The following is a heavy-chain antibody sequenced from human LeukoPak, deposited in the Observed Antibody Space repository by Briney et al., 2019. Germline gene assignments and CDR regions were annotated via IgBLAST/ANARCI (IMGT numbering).Heavy chain of an antibody. CDR2: IYYSGST. J-gene: IGHJ4*02. D-gene: IGHD4-17*01. CDR3: ARGPTDYHDYGDYLFDY. V-gene: IGHV4-61*10. Sequence: SETLSPTCTVSGDSISSGNYYWSWIRQPAGKGLEWIGYIYYSGSTNYKPSLKSRVTISVETSKNQFSLKLRSVTAADTAVYYCARGPTDYHDYGDYLFDYWGQGTLVTVSS. CDR1: GDSISSGNYY.